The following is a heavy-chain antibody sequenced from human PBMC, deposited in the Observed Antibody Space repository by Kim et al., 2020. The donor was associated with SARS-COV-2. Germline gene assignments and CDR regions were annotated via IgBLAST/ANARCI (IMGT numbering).Heavy chain of an antibody. D-gene: IGHD3-16*01. J-gene: IGHJ4*02. CDR3: ARAGIMIALGAD. Sequence: SYGQKYQGRVTMTRDTSTSTVYMELSSLRSEDTAVYYCARAGIMIALGADWGQGTLVTVSS. V-gene: IGHV1-46*01.